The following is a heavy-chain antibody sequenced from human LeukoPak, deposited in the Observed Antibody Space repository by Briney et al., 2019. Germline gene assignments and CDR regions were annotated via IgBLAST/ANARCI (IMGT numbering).Heavy chain of an antibody. CDR2: IIPILGIA. CDR3: ARDRAVATISPLVY. J-gene: IGHJ4*02. Sequence: SVKVSCKASGGTFSSYAISWVRQAPGQGLEWRGRIIPILGIANYAQKFQCRVTITPDKSTSTAYMELSSLRSEDTAVYYCARDRAVATISPLVYWGQGNLVTVSS. D-gene: IGHD5-12*01. CDR1: GGTFSSYA. V-gene: IGHV1-69*04.